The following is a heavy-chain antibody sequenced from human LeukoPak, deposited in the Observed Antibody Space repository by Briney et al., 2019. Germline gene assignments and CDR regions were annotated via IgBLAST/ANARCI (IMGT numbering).Heavy chain of an antibody. CDR1: GFTFDDYA. CDR2: ISWNSGSI. CDR3: AKGYIYDILTGYFDY. J-gene: IGHJ4*02. V-gene: IGHV3-9*03. D-gene: IGHD3-9*01. Sequence: GGSLRLSCVASGFTFDDYAMHWVRQAPGKGLEWVSGISWNSGSIGYADSVKGRFTISRDNAKNSLYLQMNSLRAEDMALYYCAKGYIYDILTGYFDYWGQGTLVTVSS.